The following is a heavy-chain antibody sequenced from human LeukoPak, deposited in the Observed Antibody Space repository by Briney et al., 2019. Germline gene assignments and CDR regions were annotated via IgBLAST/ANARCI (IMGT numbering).Heavy chain of an antibody. Sequence: GRSLRLSCAASGFTFSSYAMHWVRQAPGKGLEWVAVISYDGSNKYYADSVKGRFTISRDNPKNTLYLQMNSLRAEDTAVYYCARDLYYYGSGSFGKYYYYGMDVWGQGTTVTVSS. V-gene: IGHV3-30-3*01. CDR3: ARDLYYYGSGSFGKYYYYGMDV. CDR2: ISYDGSNK. J-gene: IGHJ6*02. D-gene: IGHD3-10*01. CDR1: GFTFSSYA.